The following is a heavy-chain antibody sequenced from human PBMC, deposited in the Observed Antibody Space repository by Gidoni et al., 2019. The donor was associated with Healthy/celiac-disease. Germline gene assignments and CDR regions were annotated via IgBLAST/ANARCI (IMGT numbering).Heavy chain of an antibody. J-gene: IGHJ5*02. CDR1: GGSISSGGYY. V-gene: IGHV4-31*03. D-gene: IGHD2-8*01. CDR3: ARGIVLMVYASGPWFDP. CDR2: IYYSGST. Sequence: QVQLQESGPGLVKPSQTLSLTCTVSGGSISSGGYYWSWIRQHPGKGLEWIGYIYYSGSTYYNPSLKSRVTISVDTSKNQFSLKLSSVTAADTAVYYCARGIVLMVYASGPWFDPWGQGTLVTVSS.